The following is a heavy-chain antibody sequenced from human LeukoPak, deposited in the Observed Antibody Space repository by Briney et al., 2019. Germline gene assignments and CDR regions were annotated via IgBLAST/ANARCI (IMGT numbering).Heavy chain of an antibody. V-gene: IGHV3-23*01. CDR1: GFTFSTYA. D-gene: IGHD3-22*01. J-gene: IGHJ4*02. CDR2: IRWSGGST. Sequence: GGSLRLSCVASGFTFSTYAMAWVRQAPGKGLEWVSTIRWSGGSTYYADSVEGRFTISRDNSKNTLYLHMNSLRAEDTAVYYCATHRNYYDSSGYYDFDYWGQGTLVTVSS. CDR3: ATHRNYYDSSGYYDFDY.